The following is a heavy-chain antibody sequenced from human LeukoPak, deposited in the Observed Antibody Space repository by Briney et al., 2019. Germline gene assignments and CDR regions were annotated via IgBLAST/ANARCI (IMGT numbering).Heavy chain of an antibody. D-gene: IGHD5/OR15-5a*01. CDR2: INPNSGVA. J-gene: IGHJ4*02. CDR1: GYRFTAYY. CDR3: ARGGYNVYDPFES. Sequence: ASVKVSFKASGYRFTAYYMNWVRQAPGQGLEWMGWINPNSGVANYAQKFRGRVTMTKDTSIITVYMELDRLRSDDTALYYCARGGYNVYDPFESWGQGTLVTVSS. V-gene: IGHV1-2*02.